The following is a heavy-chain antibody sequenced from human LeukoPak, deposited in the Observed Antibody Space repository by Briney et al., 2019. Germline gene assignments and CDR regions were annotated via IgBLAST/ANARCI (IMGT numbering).Heavy chain of an antibody. V-gene: IGHV4-38-2*02. CDR1: GYFISSGYY. D-gene: IGHD1-26*01. CDR3: ARERWELLKGYYFDY. CDR2: IYHSGST. Sequence: PSETLSLTCTVSGYFISSGYYWGWIRQPPGKGLQWIGSIYHSGSTYYNPSLKSRVTISVDTSKNQFSLKLSSVTAADTAVYYCARERWELLKGYYFDYWGQGTLVTVSS. J-gene: IGHJ4*02.